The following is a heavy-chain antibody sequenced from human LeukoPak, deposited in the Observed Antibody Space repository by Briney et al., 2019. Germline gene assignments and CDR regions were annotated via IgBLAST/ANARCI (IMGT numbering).Heavy chain of an antibody. Sequence: SETLSLTCAVSGGSISSSNWWSWVRQPPGKGLEWIGEIYHSGSTYYNPSLKSRVTISVDTSKNQFSLKLSSVTAADTAVYYCARFDGPGHYGGPRAHDAFDIWGQGTMATVSS. CDR3: ARFDGPGHYGGPRAHDAFDI. V-gene: IGHV4-4*02. CDR1: GGSISSSNW. CDR2: IYHSGST. J-gene: IGHJ3*02. D-gene: IGHD4-23*01.